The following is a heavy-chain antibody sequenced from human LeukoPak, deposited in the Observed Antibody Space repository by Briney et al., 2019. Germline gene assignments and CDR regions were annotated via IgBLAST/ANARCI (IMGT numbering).Heavy chain of an antibody. CDR2: MLYDGSEK. J-gene: IGHJ4*02. V-gene: IGHV3-30*02. CDR3: TKVLWGLTLLSSDY. CDR1: GFTFSKYA. Sequence: PGGSLRLSCAASGFTFSKYAMHWVRQAPGKGLEWVAFMLYDGSEKDYAVSVKGRFAISRDNSRNTLYLQMNSLRAEDTALYYCTKVLWGLTLLSSDYWGQGTLVTVSS. D-gene: IGHD3-16*01.